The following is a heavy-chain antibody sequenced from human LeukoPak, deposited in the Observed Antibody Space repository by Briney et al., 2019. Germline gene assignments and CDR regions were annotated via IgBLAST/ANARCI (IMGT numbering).Heavy chain of an antibody. Sequence: GRSLRLSCAASGFTFSSYAMNWVRQAPGKGLEWVSTISDSGGSTYYADSVKGRFTISRDNSKSTLYLQMNSLRAEDTAVYYCGRYYVMDVWGQGTSVTVSS. CDR2: ISDSGGST. V-gene: IGHV3-23*01. CDR3: GRYYVMDV. CDR1: GFTFSSYA. J-gene: IGHJ6*02.